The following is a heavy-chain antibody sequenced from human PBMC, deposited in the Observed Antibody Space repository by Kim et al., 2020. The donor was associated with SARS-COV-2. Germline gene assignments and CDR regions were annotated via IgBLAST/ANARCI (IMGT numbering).Heavy chain of an antibody. CDR2: ISWNSGSI. Sequence: GGSLRLSCAASGFTFDDYAMHWVRQAPGKGLEWVSGISWNSGSIGYADSVKGRFTISRDNAKNSLYLQMNSLRAEDTALYYCAKDTYDFWSGQPVGFDYWGQGTLVTVSS. CDR3: AKDTYDFWSGQPVGFDY. D-gene: IGHD3-3*01. J-gene: IGHJ4*02. CDR1: GFTFDDYA. V-gene: IGHV3-9*01.